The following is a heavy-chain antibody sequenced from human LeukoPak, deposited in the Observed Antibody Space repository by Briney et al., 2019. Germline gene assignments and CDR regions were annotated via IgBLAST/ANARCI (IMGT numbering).Heavy chain of an antibody. CDR3: ARDLGVVGATPSY. V-gene: IGHV1-2*02. CDR1: GYTFTGYY. J-gene: IGHJ4*02. CDR2: INPNSGGT. D-gene: IGHD1-26*01. Sequence: GASVKVSCKASGYTFTGYYMHWVRQAPGQGLEWMGWINPNSGGTNYAQKFQGRVTMTRDTSISTAYMELSRLRSDDTAVYYCARDLGVVGATPSYWGQGTLVTVSS.